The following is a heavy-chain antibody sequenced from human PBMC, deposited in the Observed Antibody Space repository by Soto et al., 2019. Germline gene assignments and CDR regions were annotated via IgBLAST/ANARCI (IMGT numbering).Heavy chain of an antibody. Sequence: QVQLQESGPGLVNPSQTLSLTCSVSGASTVSHYHWTWIRQPPGKGLEWMGYIFNSGTTFYNPSLTSRLSLSMDTSGNHFSLELRSVTAADTAVYYCALALGPTTGLDYWGQGTLVTVSS. V-gene: IGHV4-31*02. CDR1: GASTVSHYH. J-gene: IGHJ4*02. D-gene: IGHD1-26*01. CDR2: IFNSGTT. CDR3: ALALGPTTGLDY.